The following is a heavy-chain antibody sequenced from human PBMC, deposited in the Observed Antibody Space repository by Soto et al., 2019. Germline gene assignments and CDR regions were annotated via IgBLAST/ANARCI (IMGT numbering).Heavy chain of an antibody. D-gene: IGHD1-26*01. Sequence: QVQLVQSGAEVKKPGASVKVSCKASGYTFTGYYMHWVRQAPGQGLEWMGWINPNSGGTNYAQKFQGRVTMPRETSVSTAEMELSRLRSDDTAVYYCARSIVGATYLDYWGQGTLVTVSS. CDR3: ARSIVGATYLDY. V-gene: IGHV1-2*02. CDR2: INPNSGGT. J-gene: IGHJ4*02. CDR1: GYTFTGYY.